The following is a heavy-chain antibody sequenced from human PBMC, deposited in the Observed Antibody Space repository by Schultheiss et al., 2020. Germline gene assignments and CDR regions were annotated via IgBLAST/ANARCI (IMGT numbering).Heavy chain of an antibody. Sequence: SATLSLTCTVSGGSISSSSYYWSWIRQHPGKGLEWIGYIYYSGSTYYNPSLKSRVTISVDTSKNQFSLKMSSVTAADTAVYYCAKDHPPEYDYVWGSRYFDYGGEGTLVTGSS. CDR3: AKDHPPEYDYVWGSRYFDY. V-gene: IGHV4-31*03. CDR2: IYYSGST. CDR1: GGSISSSSYY. D-gene: IGHD3-16*01. J-gene: IGHJ4*02.